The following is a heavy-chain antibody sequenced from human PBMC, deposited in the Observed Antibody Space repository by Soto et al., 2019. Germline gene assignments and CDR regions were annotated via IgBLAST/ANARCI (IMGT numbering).Heavy chain of an antibody. Sequence: EVPLLESGGGLVQPGGSLRLSCAASGFTFSSYAMRWVRQAPVKGLEWVSAIGGSGGSTYYADSVKGRFTISRDNSKNTLYLPMNSLRAEDTAVYYCARRGSGSYYDYWGQGTLVTVSS. V-gene: IGHV3-23*01. CDR1: GFTFSSYA. CDR3: ARRGSGSYYDY. J-gene: IGHJ4*02. CDR2: IGGSGGST. D-gene: IGHD1-26*01.